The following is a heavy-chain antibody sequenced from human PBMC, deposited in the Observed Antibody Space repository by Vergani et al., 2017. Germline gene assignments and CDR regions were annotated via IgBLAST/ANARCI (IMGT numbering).Heavy chain of an antibody. V-gene: IGHV3-21*01. CDR2: ISSSSSYI. J-gene: IGHJ6*02. D-gene: IGHD3-16*01. CDR3: ARADDYVYGMDV. Sequence: EVQLVESGGGLVKPGGSLRLSCAASGFTFSIYSMNWVRQAPGKGLEWVSSISSSSSYIYYADSVKGRFTISRDNAKNSLYLQMHSLRAEDTAVYYCARADDYVYGMDVWGQGTTVTVSS. CDR1: GFTFSIYS.